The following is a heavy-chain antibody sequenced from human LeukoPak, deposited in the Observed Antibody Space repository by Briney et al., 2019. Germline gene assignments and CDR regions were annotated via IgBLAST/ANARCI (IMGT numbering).Heavy chain of an antibody. J-gene: IGHJ4*02. CDR1: GFTFGDYA. CDR3: TGEVDYGDYRGQFDY. Sequence: GGSLRLSCTASGFTFGDYAMNWVRQAPGKGLEWVGFIRSKAYGGATEYAASVKGRFTISRDDSKSIAYLQVNSLKTEDTAVYYCTGEVDYGDYRGQFDYWGQGTLVTVSS. V-gene: IGHV3-49*04. CDR2: IRSKAYGGAT. D-gene: IGHD4-17*01.